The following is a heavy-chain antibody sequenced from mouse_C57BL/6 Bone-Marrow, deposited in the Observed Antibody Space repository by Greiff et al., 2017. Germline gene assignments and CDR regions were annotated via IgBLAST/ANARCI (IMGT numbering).Heavy chain of an antibody. J-gene: IGHJ2*01. V-gene: IGHV14-1*01. CDR3: TSTSVLDY. CDR2: IDPEDGDT. Sequence: VQLQQSGAELVRPGASVKLSCTASGFNINDYYMHWVKQRPEQGLEWIGRIDPEDGDTEYAPKFQGKATMTADTSSNTAYMQLSSLTSEDTAVYYCTSTSVLDYWGQGTTLTVSS. D-gene: IGHD1-1*01. CDR1: GFNINDYY.